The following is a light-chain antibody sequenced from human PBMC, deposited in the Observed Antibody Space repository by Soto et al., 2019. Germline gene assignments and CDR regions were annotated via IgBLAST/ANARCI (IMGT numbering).Light chain of an antibody. J-gene: IGLJ1*01. CDR1: SSDVGTYTL. V-gene: IGLV2-23*02. Sequence: QSVLTQPASVSGSPGQSITISCTGTSSDVGTYTLVSWYQQHPGKAPKLVIYEVNKRPAGVSKRFSGSKSGDTASLTISGLQAEDEADYYCSSYAGPITFYVFRTGTKLTVL. CDR2: EVN. CDR3: SSYAGPITFYV.